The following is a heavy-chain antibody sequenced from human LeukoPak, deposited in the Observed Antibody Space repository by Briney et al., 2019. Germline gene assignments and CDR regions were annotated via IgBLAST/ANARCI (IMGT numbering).Heavy chain of an antibody. J-gene: IGHJ4*02. V-gene: IGHV1-46*01. CDR2: INPGGGTT. CDR3: ATDILSGKNY. Sequence: ASVKVSFKASGYTFTSSHIHWGRHAPGQGLEWMGAINPGGGTTRYAQKFQGRVTVTSDTSTSTVYMQVSSLRSEDTAVYYCATDILSGKNYWGQGTLVTVSS. CDR1: GYTFTSSH. D-gene: IGHD2-21*01.